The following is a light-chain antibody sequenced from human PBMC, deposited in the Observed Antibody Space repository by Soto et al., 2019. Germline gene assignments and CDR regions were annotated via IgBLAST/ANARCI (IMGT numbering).Light chain of an antibody. Sequence: EIVLTQSPGTLSLSPGERATLSCRASQSVSSSYLAWYQQKPGQAPRLLIYGASSRATGIPDRFSGSGSGTDFTLTISRLEPEDFAVYYRQQYGSSRTFGQGTKLDIK. J-gene: IGKJ2*01. CDR1: QSVSSSY. V-gene: IGKV3-20*01. CDR3: QQYGSSRT. CDR2: GAS.